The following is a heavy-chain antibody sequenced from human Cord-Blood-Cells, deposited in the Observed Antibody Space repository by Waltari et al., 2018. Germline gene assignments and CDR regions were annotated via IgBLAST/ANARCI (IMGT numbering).Heavy chain of an antibody. Sequence: QVQLVQSGAEVKKPGSSVKVSCKASGGTFSSYAISWVRQAPGQGIEWMGGIIPIFGTANYAQKFQGRVTITADKSTSTAYMELSSLRSEDTAVYYCARQGSYYDFWSGYLNWFDPWGQGTLVTVSS. V-gene: IGHV1-69*06. D-gene: IGHD3-3*01. CDR3: ARQGSYYDFWSGYLNWFDP. CDR2: IIPIFGTA. CDR1: GGTFSSYA. J-gene: IGHJ5*02.